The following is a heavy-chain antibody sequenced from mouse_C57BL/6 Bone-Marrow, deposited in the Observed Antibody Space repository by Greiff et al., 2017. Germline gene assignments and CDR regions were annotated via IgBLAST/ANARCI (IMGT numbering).Heavy chain of an antibody. Sequence: VKLVESGAELARPGASVKLSCKASGYTFTSYGISWVKQRTGQGLEWIGEIYPRSGNPYYNEKFKGKATLTADKSSSTAYMELRSLTSEDSAVYFCARPYGSSYNYWGQGTTLTVSS. CDR1: GYTFTSYG. CDR3: ARPYGSSYNY. J-gene: IGHJ2*01. D-gene: IGHD1-1*01. CDR2: IYPRSGNP. V-gene: IGHV1-81*01.